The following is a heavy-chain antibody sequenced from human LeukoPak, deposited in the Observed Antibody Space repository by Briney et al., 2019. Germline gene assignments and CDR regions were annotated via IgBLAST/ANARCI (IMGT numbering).Heavy chain of an antibody. V-gene: IGHV1-18*01. CDR2: ISAYNGNT. CDR3: ARDRGGLRYFDWLSWFDP. Sequence: ASVKVSCKASGYTFTSYGISWVRQAPGQGRERMGWISAYNGNTNYAQKLQGRVTMTTDTSTSTAYMELRSLRSDDTAVYYCARDRGGLRYFDWLSWFDPWGQGTLVTVSS. J-gene: IGHJ5*02. D-gene: IGHD3-9*01. CDR1: GYTFTSYG.